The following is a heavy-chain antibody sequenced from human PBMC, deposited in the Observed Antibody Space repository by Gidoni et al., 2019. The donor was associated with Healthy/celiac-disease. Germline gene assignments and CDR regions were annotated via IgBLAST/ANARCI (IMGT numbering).Heavy chain of an antibody. Sequence: QLVQSGAEVKKPGSSVKVSCKASGGTFSSYAISWVRQAPGQGLEWMGGIIPIFGTANYAQKFQGRVTITADESTSTAYMELSSLRSEDTAVYYCYITGTTGAGDYYYYGMDVWGQGTTVTVSS. CDR1: GGTFSSYA. CDR2: IIPIFGTA. CDR3: YITGTTGAGDYYYYGMDV. J-gene: IGHJ6*02. D-gene: IGHD1-7*01. V-gene: IGHV1-69*01.